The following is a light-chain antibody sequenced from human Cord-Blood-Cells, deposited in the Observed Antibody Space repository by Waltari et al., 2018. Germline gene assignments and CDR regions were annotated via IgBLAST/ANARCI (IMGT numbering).Light chain of an antibody. V-gene: IGLV2-14*01. CDR3: SSYTSSSIWV. J-gene: IGLJ3*02. CDR2: DVS. Sequence: QSALTQPASVSGSPGQSITISCTGTSTDVGGYNHVSWYQQHPGKAPKLMIDDVSKRPSGVSNRFSGSKSGNTASLTISGLQAEDEADYYCSSYTSSSIWVFGGGTKLTVL. CDR1: STDVGGYNH.